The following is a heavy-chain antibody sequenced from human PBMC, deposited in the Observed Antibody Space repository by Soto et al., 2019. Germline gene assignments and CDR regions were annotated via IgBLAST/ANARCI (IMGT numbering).Heavy chain of an antibody. CDR1: GYTFTSYN. Sequence: GASVKVSCKASGYTFTSYNIHWVRQAPGQGLEWMGIIDPGRGSTTYAQKFQGRVTMTRDTSTSTVYMDLSRLRSEDTALYYCARLASYETKWGKGTLVPVSS. CDR3: ARLASYETK. V-gene: IGHV1-46*01. CDR2: IDPGRGST. D-gene: IGHD5-18*01. J-gene: IGHJ4*02.